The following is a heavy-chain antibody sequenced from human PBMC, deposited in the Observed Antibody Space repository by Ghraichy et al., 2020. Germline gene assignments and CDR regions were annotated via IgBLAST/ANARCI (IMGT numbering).Heavy chain of an antibody. V-gene: IGHV4-59*11. CDR2: MSDMGAS. J-gene: IGHJ4*02. CDR3: ARVGPGHYLDY. CDR1: GDSISSHY. Sequence: SQTLSLTCTVSGDSISSHYWSWIRQSPGKGLEWIGYMSDMGASNDNPSLTRRVTISLDTSKNQFSLKLNSVTTADTAVYFCARVGPGHYLDYWGQGTLVTVSS.